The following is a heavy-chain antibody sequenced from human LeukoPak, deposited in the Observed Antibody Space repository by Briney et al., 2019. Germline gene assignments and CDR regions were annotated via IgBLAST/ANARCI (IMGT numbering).Heavy chain of an antibody. CDR3: ARGFPYYDFLSGQPKGFDP. CDR2: IYYSGST. D-gene: IGHD3-3*01. V-gene: IGHV4-59*01. Sequence: PSETLSLTCTVSGGSISSYYWSWIRQPPGKGLEWIGYIYYSGSTNYNPSLKSRVTISVDTSKNQFSLKLSSVTAADTAVYYCARGFPYYDFLSGQPKGFDPWGQGTLVNGSS. J-gene: IGHJ5*01. CDR1: GGSISSYY.